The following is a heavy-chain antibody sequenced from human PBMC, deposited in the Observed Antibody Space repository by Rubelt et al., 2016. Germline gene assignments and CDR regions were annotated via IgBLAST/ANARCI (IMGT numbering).Heavy chain of an antibody. CDR1: GFTFSSYG. V-gene: IGHV3-33*01. Sequence: QVQLVESGGGVVQPGRSLRLSCAASGFTFSSYGMHWVRQAPGKGLEWVAVIWYDGSNKYYADSVKGRFTISRDNSKNTLYLQMNSLRAEDTAVYYCARGYTGDYLDYWGQGTLVTVSS. J-gene: IGHJ4*02. CDR2: IWYDGSNK. D-gene: IGHD2-2*02. CDR3: ARGYTGDYLDY.